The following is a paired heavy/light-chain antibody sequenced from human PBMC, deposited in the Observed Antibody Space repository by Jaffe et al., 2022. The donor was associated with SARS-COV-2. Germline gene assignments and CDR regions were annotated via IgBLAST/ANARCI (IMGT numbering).Light chain of an antibody. CDR3: QVWDSSSDHVV. V-gene: IGLV3-21*02. CDR2: DDS. Sequence: SYVLTQPPSVSVAPGQTARITCGGNNIGSKSVHWYQQKPGHAPVLVVYDDSDRPSGISERFSGSNSGNTATLTISRVEAGDEADYYCQVWDSSSDHVVFGGGTKLTVL. CDR1: NIGSKS. J-gene: IGLJ2*01.
Heavy chain of an antibody. Sequence: EVQLLESGGGLIQPGGSLRLSCEASGFTFSTYAMRWVRQAPGKGLEWVSGISASGGTTYYADSVKGRFTISRDNSKNTLYLQMNSLRAEDTAIYYCAKDGYGDHVDWYFDLWGRGTLVTVSS. CDR1: GFTFSTYA. CDR2: ISASGGTT. D-gene: IGHD4-17*01. CDR3: AKDGYGDHVDWYFDL. J-gene: IGHJ2*01. V-gene: IGHV3-23*01.